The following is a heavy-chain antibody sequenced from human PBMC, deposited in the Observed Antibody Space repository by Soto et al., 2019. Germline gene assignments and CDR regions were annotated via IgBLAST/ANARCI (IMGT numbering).Heavy chain of an antibody. Sequence: QLQLQESGSGLVKPSQTLSLTCAVSGGSISSSSYSWSWIRQPPGKGLEWIGYIYHSGSSYYNPSLKNRVTISVDRSKNQFSLKLSSVTAADTAVYYCAKSQIAAAGGGMDVWGQGTTVTVSS. V-gene: IGHV4-30-2*01. D-gene: IGHD6-13*01. CDR1: GGSISSSSYS. CDR3: AKSQIAAAGGGMDV. J-gene: IGHJ6*02. CDR2: IYHSGSS.